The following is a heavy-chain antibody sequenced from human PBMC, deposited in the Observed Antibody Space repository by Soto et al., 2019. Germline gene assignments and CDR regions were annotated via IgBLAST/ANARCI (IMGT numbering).Heavy chain of an antibody. CDR2: ISSNSGYT. CDR3: TRGSYGAYDY. CDR1: GFRFSDYS. V-gene: IGHV3-21*02. D-gene: IGHD4-17*01. Sequence: EVQLLESGGGLVKPGGSLRLSCAASGFRFSDYSMNWVRQVPGKGLEWVSSISSNSGYTLYTDSVKGRFTISRDNAKSSLYLQMSSLRDEDTAVYYCTRGSYGAYDYWGQGTLVAVS. J-gene: IGHJ4*02.